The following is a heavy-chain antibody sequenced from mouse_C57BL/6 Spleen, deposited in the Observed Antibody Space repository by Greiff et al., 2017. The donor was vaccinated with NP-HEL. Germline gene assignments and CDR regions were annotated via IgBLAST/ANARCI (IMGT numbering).Heavy chain of an antibody. CDR1: GYSITSGYY. D-gene: IGHD2-3*01. Sequence: EVQLQQSGPGLVKPSQSLSLTCSVTGYSITSGYYWNWIRQFPGNKLEWMGYISYDGSNNYNPSLKNRISITRDTSKNQFFLKLNSVTTEDTATYYCAREDDGYYGDYAMDYWGQGTSVTVSS. CDR3: AREDDGYYGDYAMDY. J-gene: IGHJ4*01. CDR2: ISYDGSN. V-gene: IGHV3-6*01.